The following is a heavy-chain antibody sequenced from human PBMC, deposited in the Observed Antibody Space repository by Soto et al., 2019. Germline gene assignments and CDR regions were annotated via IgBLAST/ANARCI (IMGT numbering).Heavy chain of an antibody. V-gene: IGHV4-31*03. CDR2: IYYSGST. CDR1: GGSISSGGYY. J-gene: IGHJ6*02. D-gene: IGHD1-26*01. CDR3: ARAGRALYYYGMDV. Sequence: SETLSLTCTVSGGSISSGGYYWSWIRQDPGKGLEWIGYIYYSGSTYYNPSLKSRVTISVDTSKNQFSLKLSSVTAADTAVYYCARAGRALYYYGMDVWGQGTTVTVSS.